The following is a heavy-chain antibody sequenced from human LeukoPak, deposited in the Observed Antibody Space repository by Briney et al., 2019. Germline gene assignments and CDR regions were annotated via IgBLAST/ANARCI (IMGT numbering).Heavy chain of an antibody. CDR3: ALGYCGGGSCYAREYFQH. CDR1: GGSISSYY. D-gene: IGHD2-15*01. V-gene: IGHV4-59*06. CDR2: IYYSGST. Sequence: PSETLSLTCTVSGGSISSYYWSWIRQPPGKGLEWIGYIYYSGSTYYNPSLKSRVTISVDTSKNQFSLRLSSVTAEDTAVYYCALGYCGGGSCYAREYFQHWGQGTLVTVSS. J-gene: IGHJ1*01.